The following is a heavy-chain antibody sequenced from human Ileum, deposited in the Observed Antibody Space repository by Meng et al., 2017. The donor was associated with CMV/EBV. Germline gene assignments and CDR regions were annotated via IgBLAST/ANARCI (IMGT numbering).Heavy chain of an antibody. CDR3: VREGSKWLEY. V-gene: IGHV6-1*01. J-gene: IGHJ4*02. D-gene: IGHD5-12*01. Sequence: ALSGARVSGNSAAWTWIRQSPSRGLGWLGRTYYRSKWYNDYAVSVKSRITINPDTSKNQFSLQLNSVTPEDTAVYYCVREGSKWLEYWGQGTLVTVSS. CDR2: TYYRSKWYN. CDR1: GARVSGNSAA.